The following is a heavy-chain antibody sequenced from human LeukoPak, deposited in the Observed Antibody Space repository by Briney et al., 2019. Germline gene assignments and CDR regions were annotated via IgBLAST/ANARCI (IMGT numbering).Heavy chain of an antibody. CDR2: IYYSGST. CDR3: ARHGTGSGYSFDY. CDR1: GGSISSSSYY. V-gene: IGHV4-39*01. Sequence: PSETLSLTCTVSGGSISSSSYYWGWIRQPPGKGLEWIGSIYYSGSTYYSPSLKSRVTISVDTSKNQFSLKLSSVTAADTAVYYCARHGTGSGYSFDYWGQGTLVTVSS. J-gene: IGHJ4*02. D-gene: IGHD3-3*01.